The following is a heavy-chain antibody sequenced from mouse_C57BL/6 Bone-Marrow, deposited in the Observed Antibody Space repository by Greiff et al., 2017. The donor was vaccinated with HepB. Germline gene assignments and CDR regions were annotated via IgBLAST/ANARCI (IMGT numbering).Heavy chain of an antibody. CDR2: IYPGDGDT. J-gene: IGHJ3*01. Sequence: QVQLQQSGAELVKPGASVKISCKASGYAFSSYWMNWVKQRPGKGLEWIGQIYPGDGDTNYNGKFKGKATLTADKSSSTAYMQLSSLTSRDSAVYSCARLGYGSLAWFAYWGQGTLVTVAA. CDR3: ARLGYGSLAWFAY. CDR1: GYAFSSYW. V-gene: IGHV1-80*01. D-gene: IGHD1-1*01.